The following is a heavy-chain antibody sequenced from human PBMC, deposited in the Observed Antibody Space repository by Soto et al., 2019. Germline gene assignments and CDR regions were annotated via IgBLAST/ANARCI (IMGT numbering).Heavy chain of an antibody. Sequence: ASVKVSCKASGYTFTSYGISWVRQAPGQGLEWMGWISAYNGNTNYAQKLQGRVTMTTDTSTSTAYMELMSLRSDDTAVYYCARGLGNYYDSHNWFDPWGQGTLVTVSS. J-gene: IGHJ5*02. CDR2: ISAYNGNT. CDR1: GYTFTSYG. V-gene: IGHV1-18*01. D-gene: IGHD3-22*01. CDR3: ARGLGNYYDSHNWFDP.